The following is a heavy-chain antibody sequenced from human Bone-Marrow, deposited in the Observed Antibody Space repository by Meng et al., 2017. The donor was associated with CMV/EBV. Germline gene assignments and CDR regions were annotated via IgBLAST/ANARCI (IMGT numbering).Heavy chain of an antibody. Sequence: SETLSLTCTVSGGSISSYYWSWIRQPPGKGLEWIGYIYYSGSTNYNPSLKSRVTISVDTSKNQFSLKLSSVTAADTAVYYCARGPRVRFLEWLLPNFDYWAQGTLVTFPS. CDR1: GGSISSYY. V-gene: IGHV4-59*01. D-gene: IGHD3-3*01. J-gene: IGHJ4*02. CDR2: IYYSGST. CDR3: ARGPRVRFLEWLLPNFDY.